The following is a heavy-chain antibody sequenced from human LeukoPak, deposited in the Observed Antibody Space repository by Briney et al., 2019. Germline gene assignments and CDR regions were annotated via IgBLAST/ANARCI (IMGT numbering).Heavy chain of an antibody. CDR1: GFTFSYAW. CDR3: VKEDGGPYYDFWSGYLGATYYYYYGMDV. V-gene: IGHV3-15*01. D-gene: IGHD3-3*01. CDR2: VKSKADGGTT. J-gene: IGHJ6*02. Sequence: PGGSLRLSCAASGFTFSYAWMNWVRQAPGKGLDWVGCVKSKADGGTTDYAVPVKGRFTISRDDSKNTLYLQMNSLKTEDTAVYYCVKEDGGPYYDFWSGYLGATYYYYYGMDVWGQGTTVTVSS.